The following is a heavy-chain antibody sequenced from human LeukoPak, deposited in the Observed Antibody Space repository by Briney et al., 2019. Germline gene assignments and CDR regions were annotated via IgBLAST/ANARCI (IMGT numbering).Heavy chain of an antibody. Sequence: SETLSLTCTVSGGSISSGDYYWSWIRQPPGKGLEWIGFIYYSGNTNHNPSLKSRVIISVDTSKNQFSLKLSSVTAADTAVYYCARLKGYSSGWYPSYYFDYWGQGTLVTVSS. J-gene: IGHJ4*02. D-gene: IGHD6-19*01. CDR2: IYYSGNT. CDR3: ARLKGYSSGWYPSYYFDY. CDR1: GGSISSGDYY. V-gene: IGHV4-61*08.